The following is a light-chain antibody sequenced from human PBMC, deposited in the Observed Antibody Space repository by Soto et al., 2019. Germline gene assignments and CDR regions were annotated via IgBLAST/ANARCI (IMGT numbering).Light chain of an antibody. CDR1: QPVNTF. J-gene: IGKJ2*03. Sequence: IRMTQSPSTVSASVGDSVTISCRASQPVNTFLSWYQQKPGGAPKVVIFDASNLGSGVPSRFSGSGFGTEFTLSITSLQPDDFATYYGQQYTNYSYSFGQGTKLEIK. V-gene: IGKV1-5*01. CDR2: DAS. CDR3: QQYTNYSYS.